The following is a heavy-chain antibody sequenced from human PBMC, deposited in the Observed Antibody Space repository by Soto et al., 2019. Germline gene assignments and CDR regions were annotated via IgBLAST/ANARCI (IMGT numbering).Heavy chain of an antibody. CDR2: IIPIFGTA. Sequence: QVQLVQSGAEVKKPGSSVKVSCKASGGTFSNYAITWVRQAAGQGLEWMGGIIPIFGTANYAQKFQGRVTITADESTSTAYMELSSLRSEDTAVYYCATRSNSVPLYYYGMDVWGQGTTVTVSS. V-gene: IGHV1-69*12. D-gene: IGHD1-26*01. CDR3: ATRSNSVPLYYYGMDV. J-gene: IGHJ6*02. CDR1: GGTFSNYA.